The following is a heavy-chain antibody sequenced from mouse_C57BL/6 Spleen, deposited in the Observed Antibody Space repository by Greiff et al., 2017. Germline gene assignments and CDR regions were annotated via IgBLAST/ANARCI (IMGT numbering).Heavy chain of an antibody. CDR1: GYTFTSYW. Sequence: VQLQQPGAELVKPGASVKLSCKASGYTFTSYWIHWVKQRPGQGLEWIGMIHPNSGSTNYNEKFKSKATLTVDKSSSTAYMQLSSLTSEDSAVYSCASRQLMPPYYLDYWGQGTSLTVSS. V-gene: IGHV1-64*01. CDR2: IHPNSGST. CDR3: ASRQLMPPYYLDY. D-gene: IGHD3-2*02. J-gene: IGHJ2*02.